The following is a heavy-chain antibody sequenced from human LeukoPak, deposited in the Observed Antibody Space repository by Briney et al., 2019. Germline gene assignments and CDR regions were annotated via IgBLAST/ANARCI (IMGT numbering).Heavy chain of an antibody. CDR3: AKGSGYFAPSIYFDY. V-gene: IGHV3-30*18. J-gene: IGHJ4*02. CDR2: ISYDGNNQ. Sequence: GGSLRLSCAASGFTFSSYSMNWVRQAPGKGLEWVAVISYDGNNQYYADSVKGRFTVSRDNAKNTVYLQMNSLTAEDAALYYCAKGSGYFAPSIYFDYWGQGTLVTVSA. D-gene: IGHD3-3*01. CDR1: GFTFSSYS.